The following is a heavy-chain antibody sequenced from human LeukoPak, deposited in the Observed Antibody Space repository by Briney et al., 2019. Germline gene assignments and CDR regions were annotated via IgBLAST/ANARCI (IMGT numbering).Heavy chain of an antibody. CDR1: GFTFSSYG. J-gene: IGHJ4*02. D-gene: IGHD3-10*01. CDR2: ISYDGSNK. Sequence: PGRSLRLSCAASGFTFSSYGMHWVRQAPGKGLEWVAVISYDGSNKYYADSVKGRFTISRDNSKNTLYLQMNSLRAEDTAVYYCAKERTILWFGEFDSTDFDYWGQGTLVTVSS. CDR3: AKERTILWFGEFDSTDFDY. V-gene: IGHV3-30*18.